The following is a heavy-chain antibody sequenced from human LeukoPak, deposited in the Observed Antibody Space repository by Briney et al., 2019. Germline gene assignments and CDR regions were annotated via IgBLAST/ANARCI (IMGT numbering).Heavy chain of an antibody. CDR2: IWYDGSNK. Sequence: GRSLRLSCAASGFTFSSYGMHWVRQAPGKGLEWVAVIWYDGSNKYHADSVKGRFTISRDNSKNTLYLQMNSLRAEDTAVYYCARGGLRYFDWFDYWGQGTLVTVSS. V-gene: IGHV3-33*01. J-gene: IGHJ4*02. CDR3: ARGGLRYFDWFDY. D-gene: IGHD3-9*01. CDR1: GFTFSSYG.